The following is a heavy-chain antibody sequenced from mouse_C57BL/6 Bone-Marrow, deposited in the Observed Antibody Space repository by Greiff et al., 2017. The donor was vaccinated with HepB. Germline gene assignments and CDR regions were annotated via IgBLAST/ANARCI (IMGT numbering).Heavy chain of an antibody. J-gene: IGHJ4*01. CDR1: GYTFTSYG. CDR3: AREGGYDYDERGYAMDY. V-gene: IGHV1-81*01. CDR2: IYPRSGNT. D-gene: IGHD2-4*01. Sequence: QVQLQQSGAELARPGASVKLSCKASGYTFTSYGISWVKQRTGQGLEWIGEIYPRSGNTYYNEKFKGKATLTADKSSSTAYMELRSLTSEDSAVYFCAREGGYDYDERGYAMDYWGQGTSVTVSS.